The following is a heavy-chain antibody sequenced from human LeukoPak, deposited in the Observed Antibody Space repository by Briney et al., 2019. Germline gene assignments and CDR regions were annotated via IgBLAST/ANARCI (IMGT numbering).Heavy chain of an antibody. J-gene: IGHJ3*02. CDR2: ISAYNGNT. V-gene: IGHV1-18*01. CDR3: ARDFWDYYDRFDAFDI. D-gene: IGHD3-22*01. Sequence: ASVKISCKASGYTFTHYAMNWVRQAPGQGLEWMGWISAYNGNTNYAQKLQGRVTMTTDTSTSTAYMELRSLRSDDTAVYYCARDFWDYYDRFDAFDIWGQGTMVTVSS. CDR1: GYTFTHYA.